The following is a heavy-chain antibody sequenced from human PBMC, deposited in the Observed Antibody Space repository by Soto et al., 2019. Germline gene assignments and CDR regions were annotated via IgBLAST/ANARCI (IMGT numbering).Heavy chain of an antibody. CDR1: GYTFTSYD. V-gene: IGHV1-8*01. J-gene: IGHJ6*03. Sequence: QVQLVQSGAEVKKPGASVKVSCKASGYTFTSYDINWVRQATGQGLEWMGWMNPNSGNTGYAQKFQGRVTMTRNTSISTAYMELSSLRSEDTAVYYCARNIRGYCSSTSCYGYYYYYMDVWGKGTTVTVSS. CDR3: ARNIRGYCSSTSCYGYYYYYMDV. D-gene: IGHD2-2*01. CDR2: MNPNSGNT.